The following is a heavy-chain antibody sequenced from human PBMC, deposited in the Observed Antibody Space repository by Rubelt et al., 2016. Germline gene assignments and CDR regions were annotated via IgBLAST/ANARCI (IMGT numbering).Heavy chain of an antibody. CDR1: GGSFSGYY. CDR2: IYYSGST. Sequence: QVQLQQWGAGLLKPSETLSLTCAVYGGSFSGYYWSWIRQPPGKGLEWIGYIYYSGSTYYNPSLKSRVTISVATSKNQFSLKLSSVTAADTAVYYCARVDIAAAGTLFDYWGQGTLVTVSS. J-gene: IGHJ4*02. CDR3: ARVDIAAAGTLFDY. D-gene: IGHD6-13*01. V-gene: IGHV4-34*01.